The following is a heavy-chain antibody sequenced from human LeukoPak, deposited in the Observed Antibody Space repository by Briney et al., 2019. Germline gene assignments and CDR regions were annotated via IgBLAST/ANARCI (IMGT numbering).Heavy chain of an antibody. CDR1: GGSISSYY. CDR2: IHYTGST. CDR3: ASFYCSGGSCHQYYYYYYMDV. D-gene: IGHD2-15*01. Sequence: PSETLSLTCTVSGGSISSYYWSWIRQPPRKGLEWIGYIHYTGSTNYNPSLKSRVTISVDTSKNQFSLKLSSVTAADTAVYYCASFYCSGGSCHQYYYYYYMDVWGKGTTVTISS. V-gene: IGHV4-59*01. J-gene: IGHJ6*03.